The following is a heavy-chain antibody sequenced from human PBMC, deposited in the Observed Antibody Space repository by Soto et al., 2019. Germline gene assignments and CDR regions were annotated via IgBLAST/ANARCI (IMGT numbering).Heavy chain of an antibody. CDR3: ARDPIGYSSARFDP. V-gene: IGHV3-21*01. Sequence: GGSLRRSCSASGFTFSSYTMNWVRQAPGKGLEWVSSISSSSSYIYYADSVKGRFTVSRDNAKSSLYLQMNSLRAEDTAVYYCARDPIGYSSARFDPWGQGTLVTAPQ. CDR1: GFTFSSYT. J-gene: IGHJ5*02. CDR2: ISSSSSYI. D-gene: IGHD6-25*01.